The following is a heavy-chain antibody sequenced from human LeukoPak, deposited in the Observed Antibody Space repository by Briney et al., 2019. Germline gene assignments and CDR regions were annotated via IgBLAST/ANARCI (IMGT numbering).Heavy chain of an antibody. CDR3: ARRPSYGSGSCYNIHHWFDP. CDR1: GGSFSGYY. D-gene: IGHD3-10*01. Sequence: SETLSLTCAVYGGSFSGYYWSWIRQPPGKGLEWIGEINHSGSTNYNPSLKSRVTISVDTSKNQFSLKLSSVTAADTAVYYCARRPSYGSGSCYNIHHWFDPWGQGTLVTVSS. CDR2: INHSGST. V-gene: IGHV4-34*01. J-gene: IGHJ5*02.